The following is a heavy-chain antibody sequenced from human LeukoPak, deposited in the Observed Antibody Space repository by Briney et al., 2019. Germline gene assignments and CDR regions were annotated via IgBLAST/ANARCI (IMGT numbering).Heavy chain of an antibody. CDR1: GFTFSNYG. V-gene: IGHV3-33*01. CDR2: IWYDGSNK. J-gene: IGHJ4*02. Sequence: PGGSLRLSCAAAGFTFSNYGMHWVRQAPGKGLEWVAVIWYDGSNKYYADSVKGRFTISRDYSKNTLYPQMNSLRAEDTALYYCARDPPHYSSSWYYFDYWGQGTLVTVSS. D-gene: IGHD6-13*01. CDR3: ARDPPHYSSSWYYFDY.